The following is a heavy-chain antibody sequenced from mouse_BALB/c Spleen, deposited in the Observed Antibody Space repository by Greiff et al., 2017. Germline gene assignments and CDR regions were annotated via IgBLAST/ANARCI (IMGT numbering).Heavy chain of an antibody. J-gene: IGHJ1*01. V-gene: IGHV1-87*01. CDR1: GYTFTSYW. CDR2: IYPGDGDT. Sequence: QVQLKESGAELARPGASVKLSCKASGYTFTSYWMQWVKQRPGQGLEWIGAIYPGDGDTRYTQKFKGKATLTADKSSSTAYMQLSSLTSEDSAVYDCARSTMITSWYFDVWGAGTTVTVSS. CDR3: ARSTMITSWYFDV. D-gene: IGHD2-4*01.